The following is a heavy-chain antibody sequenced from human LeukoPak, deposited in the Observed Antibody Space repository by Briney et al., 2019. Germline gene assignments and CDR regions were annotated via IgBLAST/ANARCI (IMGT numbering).Heavy chain of an antibody. CDR2: MNPNSGNT. J-gene: IGHJ5*02. CDR3: AREGMGIVGATDTLCFDP. Sequence: GASVKVSCKASGYTFTSYDINWVRQAPGQGLEWMGWMNPNSGNTGYAQKFQGRVTMTRNTSISTAYMELSSLRSEDTAVYYCAREGMGIVGATDTLCFDPWGQGTLVTVSS. D-gene: IGHD1-26*01. CDR1: GYTFTSYD. V-gene: IGHV1-8*01.